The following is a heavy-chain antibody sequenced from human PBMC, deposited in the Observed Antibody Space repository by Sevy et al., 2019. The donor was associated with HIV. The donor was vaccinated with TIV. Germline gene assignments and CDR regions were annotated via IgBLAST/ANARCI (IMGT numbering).Heavy chain of an antibody. CDR1: GDSISSNKYY. Sequence: SETLSLTYTVSGDSISSNKYYWAWIRQPPGKGLEWIGSISYGGSTYYNPSLQSRVTLSVDTCKNQFSLNLNSVTAADTAKYYCARRVAAAGQGNEYFQHWGRGTLVTVSS. CDR3: ARRVAAAGQGNEYFQH. CDR2: ISYGGST. V-gene: IGHV4-39*01. J-gene: IGHJ1*01. D-gene: IGHD6-13*01.